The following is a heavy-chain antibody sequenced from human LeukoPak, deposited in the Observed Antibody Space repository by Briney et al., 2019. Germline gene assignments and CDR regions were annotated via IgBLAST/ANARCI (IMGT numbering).Heavy chain of an antibody. D-gene: IGHD6-13*01. CDR1: GGTFSSYA. CDR2: IIPILGIA. CDR3: AAPKPAEGYRSSWYDAFDI. J-gene: IGHJ3*02. Sequence: SVKVSCKASGGTFSSYAISWVRQAPGQGLEWMGRIIPILGIANYAQKFQGRVTITADKSTSTAYMELSSLRSEDTAVYYCAAPKPAEGYRSSWYDAFDIWGEGTMVTVYS. V-gene: IGHV1-69*04.